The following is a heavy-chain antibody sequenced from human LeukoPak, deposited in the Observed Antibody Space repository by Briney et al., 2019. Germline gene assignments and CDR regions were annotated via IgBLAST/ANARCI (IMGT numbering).Heavy chain of an antibody. CDR1: GGSFSGYY. V-gene: IGHV4-34*01. J-gene: IGHJ4*02. CDR3: ARDPVGGDYFDY. Sequence: PSETLSLTCAVYGGSFSGYYWTWIRQPPGKGLEWIGEISHSGSANYNPSLKSRVTISVDTSKNQFSLKLSSVTAADTAVYYCARDPVGGDYFDYWGQGTLVTVSS. CDR2: ISHSGSA. D-gene: IGHD2-2*01.